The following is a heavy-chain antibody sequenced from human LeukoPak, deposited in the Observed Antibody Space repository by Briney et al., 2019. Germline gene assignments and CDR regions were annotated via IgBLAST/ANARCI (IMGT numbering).Heavy chain of an antibody. J-gene: IGHJ1*01. Sequence: SETLSLTCTVSGGSISSSSYYWGWIRQPPGKGLEWIGSIYYSGSTYYNPSLKSRVTISVDTSKNQFSLKLSSVTAADTAVYYCASLPWSGYYFQHWGQGTLVTVSS. CDR3: ASLPWSGYYFQH. CDR2: IYYSGST. D-gene: IGHD3-3*01. CDR1: GGSISSSSYY. V-gene: IGHV4-39*01.